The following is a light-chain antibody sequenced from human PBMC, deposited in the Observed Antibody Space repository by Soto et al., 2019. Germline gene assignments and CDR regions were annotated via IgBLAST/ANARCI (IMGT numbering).Light chain of an antibody. CDR2: EAS. CDR1: RSVSSN. CDR3: QQYNDWPPM. J-gene: IGKJ1*01. V-gene: IGKV3-15*01. Sequence: EIVMTQSPDTMSVSPGVRATLSCRASRSVSSNLAWYQHKPGQAPRLLIYEASTRAIGIPARFSGGGSGKEFPLTNGLLHYEDFAFYYCQQYNDWPPMFGQGTKVEIK.